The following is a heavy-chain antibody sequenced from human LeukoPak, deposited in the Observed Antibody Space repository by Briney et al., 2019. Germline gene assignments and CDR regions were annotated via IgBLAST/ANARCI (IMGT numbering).Heavy chain of an antibody. D-gene: IGHD3-22*01. J-gene: IGHJ4*02. Sequence: PSQTLSLTCAVYGGSFSGYYWSWIRQPPGKGLEWIGEINHSGSTNYNPSLKSRVTISVDTSKNQFSLKLSSVTAADTAVYYCAYSSGYYYVGYWGQGTLVTVSS. CDR3: AYSSGYYYVGY. CDR2: INHSGST. CDR1: GGSFSGYY. V-gene: IGHV4-34*01.